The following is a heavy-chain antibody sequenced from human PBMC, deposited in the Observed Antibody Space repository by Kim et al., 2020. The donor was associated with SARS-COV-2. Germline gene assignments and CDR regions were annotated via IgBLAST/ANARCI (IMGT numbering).Heavy chain of an antibody. V-gene: IGHV3-23*01. Sequence: GGSLRLSCAASGFTFSSYAMSWVRQAPGKGLEWVSAISGSGGSTYYADSVKGRFTISRDNSKNTLYLQMNSLRAEDTAVYYCAKDRYYYDSSGYYPAYDAVEIWGQGTMVTVSS. CDR2: ISGSGGST. CDR1: GFTFSSYA. CDR3: AKDRYYYDSSGYYPAYDAVEI. D-gene: IGHD3-22*01. J-gene: IGHJ3*02.